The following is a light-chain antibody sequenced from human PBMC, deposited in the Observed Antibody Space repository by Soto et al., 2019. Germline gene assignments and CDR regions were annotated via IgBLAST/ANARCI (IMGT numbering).Light chain of an antibody. V-gene: IGKV3-15*01. CDR2: GAS. J-gene: IGKJ5*01. CDR3: QQYDNWPIT. CDR1: QNVRSN. Sequence: EIVMTQSPATLSVSPGERATLSCRASQNVRSNLAWYQQKPGQAPRLLIYGASTRATGIPARFSGTGSGTEFTLIISSLQSEDSAVYYCQQYDNWPITFGQGTRLEI.